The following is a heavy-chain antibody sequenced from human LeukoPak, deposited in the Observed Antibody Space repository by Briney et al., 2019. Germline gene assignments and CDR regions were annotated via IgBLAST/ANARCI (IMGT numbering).Heavy chain of an antibody. D-gene: IGHD5-12*01. CDR2: IYYTGST. CDR1: GGSISSSGYY. V-gene: IGHV4-39*01. Sequence: PSETLSLTCIVSGGSISSSGYYWDWIRQPPGKGLEWISNIYYTGSTYYNPSLKSRITISVDTSKNQFSLKLRSVTAADTAVYYCARHSRSGYGDYESAFDIWGQGTMVTASS. J-gene: IGHJ3*02. CDR3: ARHSRSGYGDYESAFDI.